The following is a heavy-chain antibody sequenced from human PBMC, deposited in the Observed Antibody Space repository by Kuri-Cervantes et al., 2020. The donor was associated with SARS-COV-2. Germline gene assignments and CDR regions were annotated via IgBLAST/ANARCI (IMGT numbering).Heavy chain of an antibody. Sequence: GESLKISCAASGFTFSSYWMSWVRQAPGKGLEWVANIKQDGSEKYYVDSVKGRFTISRDNAKNSLYLQMNSLRAEDTAVYYCARFPGYSYGSDAYFDYWGQGTLVTVSS. CDR2: IKQDGSEK. V-gene: IGHV3-7*01. CDR3: ARFPGYSYGSDAYFDY. CDR1: GFTFSSYW. D-gene: IGHD5-18*01. J-gene: IGHJ4*02.